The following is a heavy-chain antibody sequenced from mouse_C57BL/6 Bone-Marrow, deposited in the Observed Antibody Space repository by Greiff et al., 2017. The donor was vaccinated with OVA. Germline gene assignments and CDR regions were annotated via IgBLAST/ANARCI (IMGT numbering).Heavy chain of an antibody. CDR2: IDPSDSDT. J-gene: IGHJ3*01. V-gene: IGHV1-52*01. D-gene: IGHD1-1*01. Sequence: QVQLQQPGAELVRPGSSVKLSCKASGYTFTSYWMHWVKQRPIQGLEWIGNIDPSDSDTHYNQKFKDKATWTVDKSSSTAYMQLSSLTSEASAVYYCAKGYYGIGAYWGQGTLVTVSA. CDR3: AKGYYGIGAY. CDR1: GYTFTSYW.